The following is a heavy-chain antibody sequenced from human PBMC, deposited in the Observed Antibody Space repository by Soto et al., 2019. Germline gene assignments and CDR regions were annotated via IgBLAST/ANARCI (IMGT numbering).Heavy chain of an antibody. J-gene: IGHJ4*02. CDR3: ARDGGNAGYYGSGSYYNVVFDY. CDR1: GYTFTGYY. V-gene: IGHV1-2*04. D-gene: IGHD3-10*01. CDR2: INPNSGGT. Sequence: ASVKVSCKASGYTFTGYYMHWVRQAPGQGLEWMGWINPNSGGTNYAQKFQGWVTMTRDTSISTAYMELSRLRSDDTAVYYCARDGGNAGYYGSGSYYNVVFDYWGQGTLVTVSS.